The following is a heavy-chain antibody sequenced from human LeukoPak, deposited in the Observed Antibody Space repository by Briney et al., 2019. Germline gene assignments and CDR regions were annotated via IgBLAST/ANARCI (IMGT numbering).Heavy chain of an antibody. Sequence: PGGSLRLSCAASGFTFSSYGMHWVRQAPGKGLEWVAFIRYDGNNKYYADSVKGRFTISRDNSKNTPYLQMNSLRAEDTAVYYCAKDPGYSGYFDYWGQGTLVTVSS. V-gene: IGHV3-30*02. CDR2: IRYDGNNK. CDR3: AKDPGYSGYFDY. J-gene: IGHJ4*02. D-gene: IGHD4-23*01. CDR1: GFTFSSYG.